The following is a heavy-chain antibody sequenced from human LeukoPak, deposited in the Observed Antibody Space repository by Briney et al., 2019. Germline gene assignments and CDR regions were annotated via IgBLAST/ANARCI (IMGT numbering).Heavy chain of an antibody. D-gene: IGHD3-16*01. CDR2: ISADNGNT. V-gene: IGHV1-18*01. CDR1: GYTFTSYG. CDR3: ARDLNYDYVWGSYTLFDY. Sequence: ASVKVSCKASGYTFTSYGISWVRQAPGQGLEWMGWISADNGNTSYAQKLQGRVTMTTDTSTSTAYMELRSLRSDDTAVYYCARDLNYDYVWGSYTLFDYWGQGTLVTVSS. J-gene: IGHJ4*02.